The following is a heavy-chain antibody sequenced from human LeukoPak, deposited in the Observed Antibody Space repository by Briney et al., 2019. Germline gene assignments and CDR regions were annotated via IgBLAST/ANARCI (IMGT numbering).Heavy chain of an antibody. CDR2: IYPGDSDT. Sequence: GESLKISCKGSGYSFTSYWIGWVRQMPGKGLEWMGIIYPGDSDTRYSPSFQGQVTISADKSISTAYLQWSSLKASDTAMYYCARLRITMVRGVMVFDYWGQGTLVTVS. V-gene: IGHV5-51*01. D-gene: IGHD3-10*01. J-gene: IGHJ4*02. CDR1: GYSFTSYW. CDR3: ARLRITMVRGVMVFDY.